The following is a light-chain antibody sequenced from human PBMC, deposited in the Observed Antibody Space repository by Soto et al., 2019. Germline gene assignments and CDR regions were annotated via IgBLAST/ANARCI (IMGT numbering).Light chain of an antibody. Sequence: QSVLTQAPSASGTPGQRVTISCSGSSSNIGSKTVNWYQQLPGTAPKLLIYSDNQRSSGVPDRFSGSKSGTSASLAISGLQSEDEADYFCAAWDDGLNGVLFGGGTKLTVL. V-gene: IGLV1-44*01. CDR1: SSNIGSKT. CDR2: SDN. CDR3: AAWDDGLNGVL. J-gene: IGLJ2*01.